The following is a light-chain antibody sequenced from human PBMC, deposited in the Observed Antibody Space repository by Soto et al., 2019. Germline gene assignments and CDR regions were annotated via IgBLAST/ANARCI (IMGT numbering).Light chain of an antibody. CDR2: AAS. V-gene: IGKV3-20*01. Sequence: EIVLTQSPDTLSLFPGERDTLSCRASQSVSNTYLAWYQQKPGQAPRPLISAASTRATGTPDRFSGSGSGTDFTLTISRLEPEDFAIYYCQQYGSSRWTFGQGTKVEIK. CDR3: QQYGSSRWT. J-gene: IGKJ1*01. CDR1: QSVSNTY.